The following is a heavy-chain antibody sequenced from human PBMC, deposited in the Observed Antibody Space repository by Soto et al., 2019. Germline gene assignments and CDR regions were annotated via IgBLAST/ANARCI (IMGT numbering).Heavy chain of an antibody. V-gene: IGHV5-51*01. CDR3: ARLVNYYFGMDV. J-gene: IGHJ6*02. CDR2: IYPVDSDT. CDR1: DTTHW. Sequence: PGESLKISCKASDTTHWIGWVRQKPGKGLEWMGIIYPVDSDTKYSPSFQGQVTISVDKFISTAYLHWSSLKPSDTAPYYCARLVNYYFGMDVWGLGTTVTVSS.